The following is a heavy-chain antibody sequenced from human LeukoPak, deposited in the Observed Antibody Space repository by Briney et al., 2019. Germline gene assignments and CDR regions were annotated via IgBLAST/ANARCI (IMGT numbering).Heavy chain of an antibody. CDR2: ISAYNGNT. J-gene: IGHJ4*02. Sequence: ASVKVSCKASGYTFTSYGISWARQAPGQGFEWMGWISAYNGNTNYAQKLQGRVTMTTDTSTSTAYMELRSLRSDDTAVYYCARDRFHPPHDYSGEDCWGQGTLVTVSS. V-gene: IGHV1-18*01. D-gene: IGHD4-11*01. CDR3: ARDRFHPPHDYSGEDC. CDR1: GYTFTSYG.